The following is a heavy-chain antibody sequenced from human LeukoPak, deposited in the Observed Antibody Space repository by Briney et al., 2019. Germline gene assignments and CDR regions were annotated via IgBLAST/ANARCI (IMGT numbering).Heavy chain of an antibody. CDR3: ARAYSYGRYYFDY. J-gene: IGHJ4*02. CDR1: GFTFSGYA. D-gene: IGHD5-18*01. Sequence: GGSLRLSCAASGFTFSGYAMNWVRQAPGKGLEWVSVIYSGGSTYYADSVKGRFTISRDNSKNTLYLQMNSLRAEDTAVYYCARAYSYGRYYFDYWGQGTLVTVSS. CDR2: IYSGGST. V-gene: IGHV3-53*01.